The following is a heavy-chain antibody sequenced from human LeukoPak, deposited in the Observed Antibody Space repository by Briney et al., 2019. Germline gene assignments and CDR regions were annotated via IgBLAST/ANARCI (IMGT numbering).Heavy chain of an antibody. CDR1: GYTFTGYY. CDR3: ARATGSGWTLDY. Sequence: ASVKVSCKASGYTFTGYYMHWVRQAPGQGLEWMGWINPNSGGTNYAQKFQGRVTMTRDTSISTAYMELSRLRSDDTAVYYCARATGSGWTLDYWGQGTLVTVSS. V-gene: IGHV1-2*02. D-gene: IGHD6-19*01. CDR2: INPNSGGT. J-gene: IGHJ4*02.